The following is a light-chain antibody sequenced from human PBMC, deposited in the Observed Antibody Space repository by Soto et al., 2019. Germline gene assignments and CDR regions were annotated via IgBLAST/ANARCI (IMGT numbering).Light chain of an antibody. CDR3: QQYNSYST. Sequence: QMTQSPSTLSPSVGDRVTITCRASQSISSWLAWYQQKPGKAPKLLIYKASSLESGVPSRFSGSGSGTEFTLTISSLQPDDFATYYCQQYNSYSTFGQGTKVDIK. J-gene: IGKJ1*01. CDR2: KAS. V-gene: IGKV1-5*03. CDR1: QSISSW.